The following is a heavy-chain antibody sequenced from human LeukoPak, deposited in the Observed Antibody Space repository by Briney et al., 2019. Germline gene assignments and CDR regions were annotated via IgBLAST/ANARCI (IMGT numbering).Heavy chain of an antibody. CDR1: GYTFTGYY. CDR2: INPNSGGT. CDR3: ARAWSGNWNYQYYFDY. D-gene: IGHD1-7*01. V-gene: IGHV1-2*02. Sequence: GASVKVSCKASGYTFTGYYMHWVRQAPGQGLEWMGWINPNSGGTIYAQKFQGRVTMTRDTSISTAYMELSRLRSNDTAVYYCARAWSGNWNYQYYFDYWGQGTLVTVSS. J-gene: IGHJ4*02.